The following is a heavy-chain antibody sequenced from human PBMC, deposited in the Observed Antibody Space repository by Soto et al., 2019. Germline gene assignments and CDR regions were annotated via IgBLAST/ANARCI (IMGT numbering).Heavy chain of an antibody. Sequence: GSLRLSCATSGFTFRDHGMSWVRQAPGKGLDWVGFIRSSRYGATTEYAASVKGRFFISRDDSKSIASLQMHSLSGEDTAVYYCARTFDTITYYFDYWGQGTLVTVSS. J-gene: IGHJ4*02. V-gene: IGHV3-49*04. CDR1: GFTFRDHG. CDR3: ARTFDTITYYFDY. CDR2: IRSSRYGATT. D-gene: IGHD3-9*01.